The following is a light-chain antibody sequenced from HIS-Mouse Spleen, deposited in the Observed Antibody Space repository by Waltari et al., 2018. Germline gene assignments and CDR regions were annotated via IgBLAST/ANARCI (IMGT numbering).Light chain of an antibody. CDR1: QSVSSY. V-gene: IGKV3-11*01. CDR3: QQRSNWPFT. CDR2: DAS. Sequence: EIVFTQSPATLSLSPVERATLSCRASQSVSSYLAWYQQKPGQAPRLLIYDASNRAPGIPARFSGSGSGTDFTLTISSLEPEDFAVYYCQQRSNWPFTFGGGTKVEIK. J-gene: IGKJ4*01.